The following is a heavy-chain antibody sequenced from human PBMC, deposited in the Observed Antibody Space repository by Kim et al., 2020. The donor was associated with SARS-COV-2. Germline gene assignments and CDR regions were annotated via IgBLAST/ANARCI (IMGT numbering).Heavy chain of an antibody. CDR3: ARGDDIEDY. V-gene: IGHV3-33*01. CDR1: GFTFSSYG. Sequence: GGSLRLSCAESGFTFSSYGMHWVRQAPGKGLEWVAVIWYDGSNKYYADSVKGRFTISRDNSENTLYLQMNSLRAEDTAVYYCARGDDIEDYWGQGTLVTVSS. CDR2: IWYDGSNK. D-gene: IGHD3-9*01. J-gene: IGHJ4*02.